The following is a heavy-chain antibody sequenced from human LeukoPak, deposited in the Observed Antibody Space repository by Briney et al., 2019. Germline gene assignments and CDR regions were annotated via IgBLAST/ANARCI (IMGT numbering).Heavy chain of an antibody. CDR1: GFTLSSHG. D-gene: IGHD1-26*01. CDR3: AKETGRWELE. CDR2: ISNDGSNK. J-gene: IGHJ4*02. Sequence: GSLRPSCAASGFTLSSHGLHWGRQAPSQGVEWVAVISNDGSNKYYADSVKGRFTISRDNSKNTLYLQMNSLRAEDTAVYYCAKETGRWELEWGQGTLVTVSS. V-gene: IGHV3-30*18.